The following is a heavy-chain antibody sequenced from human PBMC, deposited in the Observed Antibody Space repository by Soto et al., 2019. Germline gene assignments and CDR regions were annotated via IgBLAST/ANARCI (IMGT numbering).Heavy chain of an antibody. CDR2: INPNGGVT. Sequence: QVQLVQSGAEVRKPGASVKVSCKASGYTFTHYYIHWVRQAPGQGLEWMGIINPNGGVTNYAPKFRAGFTMTRDTSTSTVYMELSSLRSEDSAVYYCATSVNSAMAFDYWGQGTLVTVSS. D-gene: IGHD5-18*01. V-gene: IGHV1-46*01. CDR1: GYTFTHYY. J-gene: IGHJ4*02. CDR3: ATSVNSAMAFDY.